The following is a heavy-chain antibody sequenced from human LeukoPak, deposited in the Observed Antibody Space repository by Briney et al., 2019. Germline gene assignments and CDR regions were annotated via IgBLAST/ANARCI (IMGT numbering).Heavy chain of an antibody. V-gene: IGHV3-30*02. CDR1: GFTFSSYG. D-gene: IGHD2-2*01. CDR3: AKGRIVVVPAAPDY. Sequence: PGGSLRLSCAASGFTFSSYGMHWVLQAPGKGLEWVAFIRYDGSNKYYADSVKGRFTISRDNSKNTLYLQMNSLRAEDTAVYYCAKGRIVVVPAAPDYWGQGTLVTVSS. J-gene: IGHJ4*02. CDR2: IRYDGSNK.